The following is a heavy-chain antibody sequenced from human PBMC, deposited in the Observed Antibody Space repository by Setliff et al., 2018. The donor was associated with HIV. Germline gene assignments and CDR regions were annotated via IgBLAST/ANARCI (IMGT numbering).Heavy chain of an antibody. V-gene: IGHV3-11*04. CDR1: GFTFSDYY. Sequence: GGSLRLSCAASGFTFSDYYLNWFRLAPGKGLEWISHITNTGSSTNYADSVKGRFTISRDNAKYSLYLQMNTLRVEDTAVYYCMYGGRTATTHWGQGTLVTVAS. J-gene: IGHJ4*02. D-gene: IGHD4-17*01. CDR3: MYGGRTATTH. CDR2: ITNTGSST.